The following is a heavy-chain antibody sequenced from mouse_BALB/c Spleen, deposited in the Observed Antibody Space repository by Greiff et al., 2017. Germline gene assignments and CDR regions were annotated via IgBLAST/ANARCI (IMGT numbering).Heavy chain of an antibody. CDR1: GFSLTSYG. V-gene: IGHV2-9*02. CDR3: ARGQLGLRRFAY. Sequence: VQLQESGPGLVAPSQSLSITCTVSGFSLTSYGVHWVRQPPGKGLEWLGVIWAGGSTNYNSALMSRLSISKDNSKSQVFLKMNSLQTDDTAMYYCARGQLGLRRFAYWGQGTLVTVSA. CDR2: IWAGGST. J-gene: IGHJ3*01. D-gene: IGHD3-1*01.